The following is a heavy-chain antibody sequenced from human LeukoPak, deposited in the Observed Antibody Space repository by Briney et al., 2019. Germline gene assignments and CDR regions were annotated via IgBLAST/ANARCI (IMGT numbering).Heavy chain of an antibody. CDR2: IYPGDSDT. CDR3: ARQYDTNWFDP. V-gene: IGHV5-51*01. CDR1: GYSFTSYW. Sequence: GESLEISCKGSGYSFTSYWIGWVRQMSGKGLEWMGIIYPGDSDTRYSPSFQGQVTISADKSISTAYLQWSSLKASDTAMYYCARQYDTNWFDPWGQGTLITVSS. J-gene: IGHJ5*02. D-gene: IGHD3-9*01.